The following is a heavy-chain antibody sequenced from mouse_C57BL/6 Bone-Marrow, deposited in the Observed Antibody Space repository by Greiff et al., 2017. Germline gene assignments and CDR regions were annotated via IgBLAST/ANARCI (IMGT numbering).Heavy chain of an antibody. CDR1: GYTFTSYW. V-gene: IGHV1-72*01. Sequence: QVQLQQPGTELVKPGASVKLSCKASGYTFTSYWMHWVKQRPGRGLEWIGRIDPNSGGTKYNEKFKSKATLTVDKPSSTAYMQLSSLTSEDSAVYYCARSPNWVYYYAMDYWGQGTSVTVSS. CDR2: IDPNSGGT. D-gene: IGHD4-1*01. CDR3: ARSPNWVYYYAMDY. J-gene: IGHJ4*01.